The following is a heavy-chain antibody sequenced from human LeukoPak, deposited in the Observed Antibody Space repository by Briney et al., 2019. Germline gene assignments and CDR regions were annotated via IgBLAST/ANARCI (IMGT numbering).Heavy chain of an antibody. CDR1: GYTFTSYD. CDR2: KNPNSGNT. D-gene: IGHD3-3*01. V-gene: IGHV1-8*03. CDR3: ARGRVVYYYMDV. J-gene: IGHJ6*03. Sequence: GASVKVSCKASGYTFTSYDINWVRQATGQGLEWMGWKNPNSGNTGYAQKFQGRVTITRNTSISTAYTELSSLRSEDTAVYYCARGRVVYYYMDVWGKGTTVTVSS.